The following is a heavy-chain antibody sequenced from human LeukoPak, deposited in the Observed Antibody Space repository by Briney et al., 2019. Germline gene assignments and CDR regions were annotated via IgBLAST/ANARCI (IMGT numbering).Heavy chain of an antibody. V-gene: IGHV3-74*01. D-gene: IGHD3-3*01. Sequence: GGSLRLSCEASGVTFSSYWMHWVRQAPGKGLVWVSRITTDGSSTSYADSVKGRFTISRDNAKNTVYLQMNSLRAEDTAVYYCASGWSGFGVGYWGRGTLVTVSS. J-gene: IGHJ4*02. CDR3: ASGWSGFGVGY. CDR1: GVTFSSYW. CDR2: ITTDGSST.